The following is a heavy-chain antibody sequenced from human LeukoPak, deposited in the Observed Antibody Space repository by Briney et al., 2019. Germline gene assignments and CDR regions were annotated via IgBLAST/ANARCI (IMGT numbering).Heavy chain of an antibody. D-gene: IGHD3-3*01. Sequence: GGSLRLSCAASGFTFSSYSMNWVRQAPGKGLEWVSSISSSSSYIYYADSVKGRFTISRDNAKNSLYLQMNSLRAEDTAVYYCARDPQRAYYDFWSGYSPSYMDVWGKGTTVTVSS. CDR1: GFTFSSYS. CDR3: ARDPQRAYYDFWSGYSPSYMDV. CDR2: ISSSSSYI. J-gene: IGHJ6*03. V-gene: IGHV3-21*01.